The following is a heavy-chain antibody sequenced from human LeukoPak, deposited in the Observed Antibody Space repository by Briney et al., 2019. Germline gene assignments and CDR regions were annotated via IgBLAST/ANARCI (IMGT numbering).Heavy chain of an antibody. CDR2: IKQDGSEK. Sequence: GGSLRLSCAASGFTFSSYWMSRVRQAPGKGLEWVANIKQDGSEKYYVDSVKGRFTISRDNAKNSLYLQMNSLRAEDTAVYYCARDGSDYGSGSFYWGQGTLVTVSS. D-gene: IGHD3-10*01. CDR1: GFTFSSYW. CDR3: ARDGSDYGSGSFY. J-gene: IGHJ4*02. V-gene: IGHV3-7*01.